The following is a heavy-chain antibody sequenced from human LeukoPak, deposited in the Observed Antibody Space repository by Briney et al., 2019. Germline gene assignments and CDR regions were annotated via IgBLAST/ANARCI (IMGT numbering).Heavy chain of an antibody. CDR3: ARTKWELPPWYFDL. J-gene: IGHJ2*01. Sequence: PGGSLRLSCAASGFIFNSHSMNWVRQAPGKGLEWVSSISSTSSYIYYADSVKSRFTISRDNAKNSLYLQMNSLRAEDTALYYCARTKWELPPWYFDLWGRGTLVTVSS. CDR1: GFIFNSHS. CDR2: ISSTSSYI. V-gene: IGHV3-21*04. D-gene: IGHD1-26*01.